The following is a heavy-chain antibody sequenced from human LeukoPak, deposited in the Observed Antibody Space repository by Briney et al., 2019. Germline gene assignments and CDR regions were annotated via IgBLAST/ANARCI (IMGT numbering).Heavy chain of an antibody. V-gene: IGHV4-59*01. D-gene: IGHD4-23*01. CDR1: GGSISSYY. CDR2: IYYSGGT. J-gene: IGHJ4*02. CDR3: ARDQGRWGGVDY. Sequence: SETLSLTRTVSGGSISSYYWSWIRQPPGRGLEWIGYIYYSGGTNYNPSLKSRVTISVDTSKNHFSLKLSSVTAADTALYYCARDQGRWGGVDYWGQGTLVTVSS.